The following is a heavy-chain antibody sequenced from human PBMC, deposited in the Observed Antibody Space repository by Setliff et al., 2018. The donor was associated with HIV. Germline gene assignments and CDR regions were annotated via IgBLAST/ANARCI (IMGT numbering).Heavy chain of an antibody. J-gene: IGHJ4*02. V-gene: IGHV3-21*01. CDR3: ARTAGYCSGGSCSDY. CDR2: ISSSSSYI. Sequence: PGGSLRLSCAASGFTFSSYSMNWVRQAPGKGLEWVSSISSSSSYIYYADSVKGRFTISRDNAKNSLYLQMHSLRAEDTAVYYCARTAGYCSGGSCSDYWGQGTLVTVSS. CDR1: GFTFSSYS. D-gene: IGHD2-15*01.